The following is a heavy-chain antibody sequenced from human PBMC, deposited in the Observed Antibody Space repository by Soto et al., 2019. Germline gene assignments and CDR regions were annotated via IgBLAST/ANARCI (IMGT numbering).Heavy chain of an antibody. V-gene: IGHV4-4*02. CDR1: GGSIRSSSW. CDR3: ARASSFRGDFDF. CDR2: FYHAGSP. Sequence: SETLSLTCAVSGGSIRSSSWWTWLRQSPGKGLEWIGEFYHAGSPHYNPSFQSRVTISADTSKNLFPLRLTSVTAADTAIYYCARASSFRGDFDFWGQGTAVTVSS. J-gene: IGHJ3*01. D-gene: IGHD2-21*01.